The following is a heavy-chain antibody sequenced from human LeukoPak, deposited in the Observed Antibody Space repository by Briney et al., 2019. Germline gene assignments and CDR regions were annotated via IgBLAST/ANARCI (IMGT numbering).Heavy chain of an antibody. CDR2: ISAYNGNT. D-gene: IGHD6-13*01. CDR1: GYTFTSYG. Sequence: ASVKVSCKASGYTFTSYGISWVRQAPGQGLEWMGWISAYNGNTNYAQKLQGRVTMTTDTSTSTAYMELKSLRSDDTAVYYCARDRILNSSPDYWGQGTLVTVSS. J-gene: IGHJ4*02. V-gene: IGHV1-18*01. CDR3: ARDRILNSSPDY.